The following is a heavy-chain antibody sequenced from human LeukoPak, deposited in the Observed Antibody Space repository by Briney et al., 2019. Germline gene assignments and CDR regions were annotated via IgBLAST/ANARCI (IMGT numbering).Heavy chain of an antibody. CDR2: IYYSGST. J-gene: IGHJ4*02. Sequence: SETLSLTCTVSGVSISSYYWTWIRQPPGKGLEWIGYIYYSGSTNYNPSLTSRVTISVDTSKNQFSLKLSSVTAADTAVYYCARDRAAAGTLDYWGQGTLVTVSS. CDR1: GVSISSYY. D-gene: IGHD6-13*01. V-gene: IGHV4-59*01. CDR3: ARDRAAAGTLDY.